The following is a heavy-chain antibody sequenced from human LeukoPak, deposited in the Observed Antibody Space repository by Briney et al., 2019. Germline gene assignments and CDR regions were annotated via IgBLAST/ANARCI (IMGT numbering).Heavy chain of an antibody. CDR3: ASRPNKGIAAAGTYPDY. V-gene: IGHV4-59*12. CDR1: GGSISSYY. Sequence: SETLSLTCTVSGGSISSYYWSWIRQPPGKGLEWIGYIYYSGSTNYNPSLKSRVTISVDTSKNQFSLKLSSVTAADTAVYYCASRPNKGIAAAGTYPDYWGQGTLVTVSS. D-gene: IGHD6-13*01. CDR2: IYYSGST. J-gene: IGHJ4*02.